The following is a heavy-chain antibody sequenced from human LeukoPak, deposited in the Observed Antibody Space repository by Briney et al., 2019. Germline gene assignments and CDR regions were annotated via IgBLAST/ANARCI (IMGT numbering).Heavy chain of an antibody. D-gene: IGHD3-3*01. J-gene: IGHJ5*02. CDR3: ARGTTTYYDFWSGYFHNWFDP. CDR2: MNPNSGNT. V-gene: IGHV1-8*01. Sequence: ASVKVSCKASGYTFTSYDINWVRQATGQGLEWMGWMNPNSGNTGYAQKFQGRVTMTRNTSISTAYMELSSLRSEDTAVYYCARGTTTYYDFWSGYFHNWFDPWGQGTLVTVSS. CDR1: GYTFTSYD.